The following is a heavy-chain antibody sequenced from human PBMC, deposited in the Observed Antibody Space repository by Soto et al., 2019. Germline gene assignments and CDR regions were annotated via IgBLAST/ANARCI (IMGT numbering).Heavy chain of an antibody. CDR2: INSDGSST. J-gene: IGHJ4*02. CDR1: GFTLSSYW. CDR3: ARGSGDSYGRAFDY. V-gene: IGHV3-74*01. D-gene: IGHD5-18*01. Sequence: GGSLRLSCAASGFTLSSYWMYWVRQAPGKGLVWVSRINSDGSSTSYADSVKGRFTISRDNAKNTLYLEMNSLRAEDTAVYYCARGSGDSYGRAFDYWGQGTLVTVSS.